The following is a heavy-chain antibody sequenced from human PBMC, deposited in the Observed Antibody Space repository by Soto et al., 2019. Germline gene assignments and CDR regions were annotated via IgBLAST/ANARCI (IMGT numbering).Heavy chain of an antibody. V-gene: IGHV1-69*08. J-gene: IGHJ4*02. Sequence: QVQLVQSGAEVKKPGSSVKVSCKASGGTFSSYTISWVRQAPRQGLEWMGRIIPILGIANYAQKFQGRVTITADKYTSTAYMELSSLRSEDTAVYYCAREEYYYGSGAFFDYWGQGTLVTVSS. CDR1: GGTFSSYT. CDR3: AREEYYYGSGAFFDY. CDR2: IIPILGIA. D-gene: IGHD3-10*01.